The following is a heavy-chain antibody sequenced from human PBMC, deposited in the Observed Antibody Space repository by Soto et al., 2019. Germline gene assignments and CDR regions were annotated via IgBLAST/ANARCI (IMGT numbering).Heavy chain of an antibody. D-gene: IGHD6-19*01. CDR3: ARDSSGWPEGYFQH. V-gene: IGHV3-7*01. CDR1: GFTFSSYW. CDR2: IKQDGSEK. Sequence: EVQLVESGGGLVQPGGSLRLSCAASGFTFSSYWMSWVRQAPGKGLEWVANIKQDGSEKYYVDSVKGRFTISRDNAKNSLYLQMNSLRAEDTAVYYCARDSSGWPEGYFQHWGQGTLVTVSS. J-gene: IGHJ1*01.